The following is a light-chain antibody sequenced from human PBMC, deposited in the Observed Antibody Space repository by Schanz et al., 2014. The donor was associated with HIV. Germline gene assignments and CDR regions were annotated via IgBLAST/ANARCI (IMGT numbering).Light chain of an antibody. CDR1: SSDIGAFNF. Sequence: QSALTQPRSVSGSPGQSITISCTGTSSDIGAFNFVSWYQHHPGKAPKVIIYDVGKRPSGVSDRFSGSKSGNTASLTISGLQAEDEGDYYCSSYTSTNTLVVFGGGTKVTVL. V-gene: IGLV2-11*01. J-gene: IGLJ2*01. CDR2: DVG. CDR3: SSYTSTNTLVV.